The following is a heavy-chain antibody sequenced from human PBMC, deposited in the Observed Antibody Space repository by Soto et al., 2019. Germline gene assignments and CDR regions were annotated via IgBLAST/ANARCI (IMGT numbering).Heavy chain of an antibody. Sequence: LRLSYAASVVPVSINYMNWVRQAPGKELEWVSVLYSDYTTYYADSVKGRFTISRDDSKNTLFLQMNSLRAEDTAVYYCARGGGYSYGTRLDYWGEGTLVTVYS. J-gene: IGHJ4*02. V-gene: IGHV3-53*01. CDR3: ARGGGYSYGTRLDY. D-gene: IGHD5-18*01. CDR2: LYSDYTT. CDR1: VVPVSINY.